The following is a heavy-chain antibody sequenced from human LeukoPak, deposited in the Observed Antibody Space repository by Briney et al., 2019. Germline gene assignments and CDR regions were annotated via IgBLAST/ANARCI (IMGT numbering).Heavy chain of an antibody. CDR3: ARGFSYFDY. CDR2: IKQDGSEK. CDR1: GFNFNSYW. Sequence: GGSLRLSCAASGFNFNSYWMSWVRQAPGKGLEWVANIKQDGSEKRYVDSVTGRFTISRDNAKNSLYLQMNSLRAEDTAVYYCARGFSYFDYWGQGTLVTVSS. V-gene: IGHV3-7*01. J-gene: IGHJ4*02.